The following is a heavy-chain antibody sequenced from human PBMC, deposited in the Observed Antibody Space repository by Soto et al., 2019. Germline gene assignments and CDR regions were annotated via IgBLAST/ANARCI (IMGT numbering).Heavy chain of an antibody. CDR3: ARDASIVVVPAADYYFDY. V-gene: IGHV3-21*01. D-gene: IGHD2-2*01. J-gene: IGHJ4*02. CDR2: ISSSSSYI. Sequence: GGSLRLSCAASGFTFSSYSMNWVRQAPGKGLEWVSSISSSSSYIYYADSVKGRFTISRDNAKNSLYLQMNSLRAEDTAVYYCARDASIVVVPAADYYFDYWGQGTLVTVSS. CDR1: GFTFSSYS.